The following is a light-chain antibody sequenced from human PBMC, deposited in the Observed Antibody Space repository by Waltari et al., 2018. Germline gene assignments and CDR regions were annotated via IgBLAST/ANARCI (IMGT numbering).Light chain of an antibody. CDR2: GKN. CDR1: ILRTYY. V-gene: IGLV3-19*01. J-gene: IGLJ2*01. Sequence: SSDLTQDPDVSVALGQTVRITCQGDILRTYYGNWCRQKPGQAPELVNYGKNNRPSGIPDRFSAASSENTASLIITGAQAEDEADCYCSSRELSGHVVFGGGTRLTV. CDR3: SSRELSGHVV.